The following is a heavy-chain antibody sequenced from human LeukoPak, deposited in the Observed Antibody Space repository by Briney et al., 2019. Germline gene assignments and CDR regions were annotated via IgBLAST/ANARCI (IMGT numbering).Heavy chain of an antibody. J-gene: IGHJ4*02. V-gene: IGHV4-39*01. CDR2: IYYSGST. Sequence: RSSQTLSLTCTVSGGSISSGSYFWSWIRQPPGKGLEWIGSIYYSGSTNYNPSLKSRVTISVDTSKNQFSLNLTSVTAADTAVYYCARHKYPLPLHWGQGTLVTVSS. CDR3: ARHKYPLPLH. CDR1: GGSISSGSYF. D-gene: IGHD2-2*02.